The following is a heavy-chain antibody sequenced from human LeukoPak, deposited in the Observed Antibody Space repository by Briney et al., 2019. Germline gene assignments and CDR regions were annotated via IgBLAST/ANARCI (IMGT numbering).Heavy chain of an antibody. Sequence: GGSLRLSCAASGFTFSSDSINWVRQAPGKGLEWVSSISSSSSYIYYADSGKGRFTISRHNAKNSLYLQMHSVRTEDTAVYYCASATVTHPLDYWGQGTLVTVSS. V-gene: IGHV3-21*01. CDR1: GFTFSSDS. J-gene: IGHJ4*02. CDR3: ASATVTHPLDY. D-gene: IGHD4-17*01. CDR2: ISSSSSYI.